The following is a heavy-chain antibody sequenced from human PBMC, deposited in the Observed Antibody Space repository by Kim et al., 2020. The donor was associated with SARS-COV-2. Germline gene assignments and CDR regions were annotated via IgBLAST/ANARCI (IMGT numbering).Heavy chain of an antibody. CDR3: ARHDPQWLRFEGYFDY. CDR2: IYYSGST. D-gene: IGHD5-12*01. V-gene: IGHV4-39*01. J-gene: IGHJ4*02. Sequence: SETLSLTCTVSGGSISSRSYYWGWIRQPPGKGLEWIGSIYYSGSTYYNPSLKSRVTISVDTSKNQFSLKLSSVTAADTAVYYCARHDPQWLRFEGYFDYWGQGTLVTVSS. CDR1: GGSISSRSYY.